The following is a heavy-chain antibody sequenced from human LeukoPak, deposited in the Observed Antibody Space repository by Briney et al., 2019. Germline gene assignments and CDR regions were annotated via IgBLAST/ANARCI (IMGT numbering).Heavy chain of an antibody. CDR3: ATTHIVVVTASTISDY. J-gene: IGHJ4*02. CDR1: GFTFSSYS. D-gene: IGHD2-21*02. V-gene: IGHV3-48*04. Sequence: GGSLRLSCAASGFTFSSYSMNWVRQAPGKGLEWVSYISSSSSTIYYADSVKGRFTISRDNAKNSLYLQMNSLRAEDTAVYYCATTHIVVVTASTISDYWGQGTLGTVSS. CDR2: ISSSSSTI.